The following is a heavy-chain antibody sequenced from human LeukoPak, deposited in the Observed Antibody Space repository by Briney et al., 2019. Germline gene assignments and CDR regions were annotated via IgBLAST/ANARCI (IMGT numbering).Heavy chain of an antibody. CDR3: ARDFGRRVVVATVDH. CDR2: IWYDGNDK. V-gene: IGHV3-33*08. D-gene: IGHD2-15*01. CDR1: EYTFRSYA. Sequence: GGSLRLSCAASEYTFRSYAMQWVRQAPGKGLEWVAVIWYDGNDKYYADSVKGRFTISRDNSKNTLYLQMNSLRAEDTAVYYCARDFGRRVVVATVDHWGQGTLVTVSS. J-gene: IGHJ4*02.